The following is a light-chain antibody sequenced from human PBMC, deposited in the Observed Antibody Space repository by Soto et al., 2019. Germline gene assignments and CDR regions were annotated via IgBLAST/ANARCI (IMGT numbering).Light chain of an antibody. CDR3: QTWGTGFVL. CDR1: SGHSNYA. CDR2: VDSDGSH. Sequence: QPVLTQSPSASASLGASVKLTCTLSSGHSNYAIAWHQQQPQKGPRYLMKVDSDGSHIKGDGIPDRFSGSSSGAERYLTISSLQSEDEADYYCQTWGTGFVLIGGGPQLTVL. J-gene: IGLJ2*01. V-gene: IGLV4-69*01.